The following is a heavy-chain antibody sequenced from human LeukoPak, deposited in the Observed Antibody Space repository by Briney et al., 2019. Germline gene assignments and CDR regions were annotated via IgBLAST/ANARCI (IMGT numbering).Heavy chain of an antibody. D-gene: IGHD2-21*02. J-gene: IGHJ4*02. CDR1: GYSFTSYW. CDR2: IYPGDSDT. V-gene: IGHV5-51*01. Sequence: GESLKISCKGSGYSFTSYWIGWVRQMPGKGLEWMEIIYPGDSDTRYSPSFQGQVTISADKSISTAYLQWSSLKASDTAMYYCARRGAYCGGDCPNYFDYWGQGTLVTVSS. CDR3: ARRGAYCGGDCPNYFDY.